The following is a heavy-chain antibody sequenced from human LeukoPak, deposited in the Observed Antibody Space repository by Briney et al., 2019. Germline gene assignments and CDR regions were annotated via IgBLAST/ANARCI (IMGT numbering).Heavy chain of an antibody. CDR3: ARMGGIAAADAPGY. D-gene: IGHD6-13*01. J-gene: IGHJ4*02. Sequence: SVKVSCKTSGFTFTNSAVQWVRQARGQRLEWIGWIGVSGGNTNYAQTLQDRVTITRDMSTSTAYMELRSLRSDDTAVYYCARMGGIAAADAPGYWGQGTLVTVSS. CDR2: IGVSGGNT. CDR1: GFTFTNSA. V-gene: IGHV1-58*01.